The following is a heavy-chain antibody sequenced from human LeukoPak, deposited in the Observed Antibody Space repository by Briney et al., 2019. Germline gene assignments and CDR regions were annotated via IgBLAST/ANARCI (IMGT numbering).Heavy chain of an antibody. Sequence: GGSLRLSCAASGFTFSNYEMNWVRQAPGKGLEWVSYISSSGSTIHDADSVKCRFTISRDNAKTSLYLQMNSLIAEDTAVYYCASRRDLPYFFDFWGQGTLGTVSS. V-gene: IGHV3-48*03. CDR2: ISSSGSTI. CDR3: ASRRDLPYFFDF. D-gene: IGHD5-24*01. CDR1: GFTFSNYE. J-gene: IGHJ4*02.